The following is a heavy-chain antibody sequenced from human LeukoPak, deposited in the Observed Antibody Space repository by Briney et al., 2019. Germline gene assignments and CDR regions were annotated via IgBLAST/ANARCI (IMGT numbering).Heavy chain of an antibody. D-gene: IGHD1-26*01. V-gene: IGHV1-69*13. Sequence: SVKVSCKASGYTFTSYGISWVRQAPGQGLEWMGGIIPIFGTANYAQKFQGRVTITADESTSTAYMELSSLRSEDTAVYYCARDLVGVYGMDVWGQGTTVTVSS. CDR2: IIPIFGTA. J-gene: IGHJ6*02. CDR1: GYTFTSYG. CDR3: ARDLVGVYGMDV.